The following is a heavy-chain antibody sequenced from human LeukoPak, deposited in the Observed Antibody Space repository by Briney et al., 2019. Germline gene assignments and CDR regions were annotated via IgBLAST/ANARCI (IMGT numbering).Heavy chain of an antibody. V-gene: IGHV4-34*01. J-gene: IGHJ3*02. CDR2: INHSGST. CDR3: ARGVWSGYFDAFDI. D-gene: IGHD3-3*01. CDR1: GGSFSGYY. Sequence: SETLSLTCAVYGGSFSGYYWSWIRQPPGKGLEWIGEINHSGSTNYNPSLKSRVTISVDTSKNQFSLKLSSVTAADTAVYYCARGVWSGYFDAFDIWGQGTMVTVSS.